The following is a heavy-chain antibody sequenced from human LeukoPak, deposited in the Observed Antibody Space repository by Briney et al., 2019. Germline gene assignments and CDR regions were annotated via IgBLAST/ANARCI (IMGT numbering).Heavy chain of an antibody. V-gene: IGHV2-5*01. J-gene: IGHJ4*02. CDR3: ALSPLVVPAAIRGPFDY. D-gene: IGHD2-2*01. CDR2: IYWNDDK. CDR1: GFSLSTSGVG. Sequence: SGPTLVNPTQTLTLTCSFSGFSLSTSGVGVGWIRQPPGKALEWLAVIYWNDDKRYRPSLKSRLTITKDTFKNQVVLTMTNMDPVDTATYYCALSPLVVPAAIRGPFDYWGQGTLVTVSS.